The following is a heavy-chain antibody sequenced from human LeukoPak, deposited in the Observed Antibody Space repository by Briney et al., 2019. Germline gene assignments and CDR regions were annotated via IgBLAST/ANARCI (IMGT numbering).Heavy chain of an antibody. V-gene: IGHV3-74*01. CDR2: INPDGSRT. CDR1: GFTFSNAW. CDR3: SWDHTGKEDI. Sequence: GGSLRLSCAASGFTFSNAWMSWVRQAPGKGLEWVGRINPDGSRTDYADSVAGRFTISRGNAKNTLYLQMNSLRVEDTAVYYCSWDHTGKEDIWGQGTMVTVSS. D-gene: IGHD1-26*01. J-gene: IGHJ3*02.